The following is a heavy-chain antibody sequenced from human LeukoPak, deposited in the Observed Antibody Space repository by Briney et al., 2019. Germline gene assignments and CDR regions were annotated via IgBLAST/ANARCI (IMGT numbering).Heavy chain of an antibody. CDR1: CDSISSYY. V-gene: IGHV4-4*07. J-gene: IGHJ2*01. Sequence: SETLSLTCTVSCDSISSYYWSWIRQPAGKGLEWIGRIHPSGSTNYNPSLKSRVTLSVDTSKNQFSLKLSSVTAADTAVYYCARYRTVTISRYFDLWGRGTLVTVSS. CDR3: ARYRTVTISRYFDL. D-gene: IGHD4-17*01. CDR2: IHPSGST.